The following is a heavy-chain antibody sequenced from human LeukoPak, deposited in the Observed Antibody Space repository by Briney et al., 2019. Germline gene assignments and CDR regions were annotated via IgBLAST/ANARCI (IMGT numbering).Heavy chain of an antibody. CDR3: ARDIFDY. V-gene: IGHV3-74*01. Sequence: GGSLRLSCAASGFSFSSYWMHWVRQGPGKGLVWVSRISGSGSCISYADSVKGRFSISRDNAKNTLYLQMNSLRAEDTAVYYCARDIFDYWGQGTLVTLSA. CDR2: ISGSGSCI. CDR1: GFSFSSYW. J-gene: IGHJ4*02.